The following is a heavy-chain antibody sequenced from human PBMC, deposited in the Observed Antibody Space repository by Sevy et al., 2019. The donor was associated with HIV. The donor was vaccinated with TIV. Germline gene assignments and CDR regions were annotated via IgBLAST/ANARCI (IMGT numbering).Heavy chain of an antibody. V-gene: IGHV1-24*01. J-gene: IGHJ4*02. CDR2: FDPEDGET. Sequence: ASVKVSCKVSGYTLTELSMHWVRQAPGKGLEWMGGFDPEDGETIYAQKFQGTVTMTEDTSTDTAYMELSSLRSEDTAVYYCATAYLLSGYYDSSGYYGWGQGTLVTVSS. D-gene: IGHD3-22*01. CDR1: GYTLTELS. CDR3: ATAYLLSGYYDSSGYYG.